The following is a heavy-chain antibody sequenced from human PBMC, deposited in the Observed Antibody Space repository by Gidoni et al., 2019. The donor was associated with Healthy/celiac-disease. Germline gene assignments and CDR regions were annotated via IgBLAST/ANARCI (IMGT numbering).Heavy chain of an antibody. J-gene: IGHJ6*03. V-gene: IGHV3-33*01. Sequence: GGGVQPGRSLRLSCEAAGLAFSSYGMHWVRQAPGKGLEWLAVIWYDGSNKYYADSVKGRFTISRDNSKNTLYLQMNSLRAEDTAVYYCARGTRAPAYYYMDVWGKGTMVTVSS. CDR3: ARGTRAPAYYYMDV. CDR1: GLAFSSYG. CDR2: IWYDGSNK.